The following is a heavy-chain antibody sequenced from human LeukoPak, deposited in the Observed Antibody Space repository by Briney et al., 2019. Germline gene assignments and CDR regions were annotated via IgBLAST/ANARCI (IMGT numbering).Heavy chain of an antibody. Sequence: SETLSLTCTVSGGSISSYYWSWIRQPPGKGPEWIGYIYYSGSTNYNPSLKSRVTISVDTSKNQFSLKLSSVTAADTAVYYCARDSDSYGMDVWGQGTTVTVSS. CDR1: GGSISSYY. D-gene: IGHD3-3*01. V-gene: IGHV4-59*01. CDR3: ARDSDSYGMDV. CDR2: IYYSGST. J-gene: IGHJ6*02.